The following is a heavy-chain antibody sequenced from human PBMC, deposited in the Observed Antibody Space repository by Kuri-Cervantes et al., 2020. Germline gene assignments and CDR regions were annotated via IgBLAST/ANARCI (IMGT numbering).Heavy chain of an antibody. D-gene: IGHD3-9*01. J-gene: IGHJ6*02. V-gene: IGHV3-30*18. CDR3: AKRGDSVDLSTSYDMDV. CDR2: ISYDGSNK. Sequence: GGSLRLSCAASGFTFSSYSMNWVRQAPGKGLEWVAVISYDGSNKYYADSVKGRFTISRDNSKNTIYLQMNRLRPEDTAVYYCAKRGDSVDLSTSYDMDVWGQGTTVTVSS. CDR1: GFTFSSYS.